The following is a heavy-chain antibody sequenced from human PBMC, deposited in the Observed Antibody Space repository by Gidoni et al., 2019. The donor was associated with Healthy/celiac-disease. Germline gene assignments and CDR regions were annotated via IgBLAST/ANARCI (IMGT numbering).Heavy chain of an antibody. CDR1: GYTFNSYG. CDR2: VSAYNGNT. D-gene: IGHD6-19*01. V-gene: IGHV1-18*01. J-gene: IGHJ4*02. Sequence: QVQLVQSGAEVKKPGASVKVSCKASGYTFNSYGIRWVRQAPGQGLEWMGGVSAYNGNTNYAQKLQGRVTMTTDTSTSTAYMELSSLRSDDTAVYYCARRPGYSSGWGAFDYWGQGTLVTVSS. CDR3: ARRPGYSSGWGAFDY.